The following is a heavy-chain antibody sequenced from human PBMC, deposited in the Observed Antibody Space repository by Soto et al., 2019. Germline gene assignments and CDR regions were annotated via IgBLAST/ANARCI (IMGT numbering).Heavy chain of an antibody. D-gene: IGHD3-3*01. CDR2: INSDGSST. V-gene: IGHV3-74*01. CDR1: GFTFSSYW. Sequence: EVQLVESGGGLVQPGGSLRLSCAASGFTFSSYWMHWVRQAPGKGLVWVSRINSDGSSTSYADSVKGRFTISRDNAKNTLYLKMNSLRAEDTAVYYCARVPSAYDFWSGYYFALEPAYGMDVWGQGTTVTVSS. J-gene: IGHJ6*02. CDR3: ARVPSAYDFWSGYYFALEPAYGMDV.